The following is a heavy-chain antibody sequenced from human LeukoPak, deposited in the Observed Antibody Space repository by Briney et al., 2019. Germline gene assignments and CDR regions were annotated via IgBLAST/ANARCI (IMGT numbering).Heavy chain of an antibody. CDR2: INPKSGGT. V-gene: IGHV1-2*02. Sequence: ASVQVSCKASGYTFTGYYMRWVGQAPEQGLEWMGWINPKSGGTNYAQKGQGRVTMTRDTSISTAYMERGRLRSDDTAVYYGASRIAAAGPFDYWGQGTLVTVSS. J-gene: IGHJ4*02. CDR3: ASRIAAAGPFDY. CDR1: GYTFTGYY. D-gene: IGHD6-13*01.